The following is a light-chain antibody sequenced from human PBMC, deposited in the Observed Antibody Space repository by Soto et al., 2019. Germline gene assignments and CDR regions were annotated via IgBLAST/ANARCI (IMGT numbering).Light chain of an antibody. CDR2: GNS. Sequence: QSVLTQPPSVSGAPGQRVTISCTGSSSKIGAGYDVHWYQQLPGTAPKLLIYGNSNRPSGVPDRFSGSKSGTSASLDITGLQADDEADYYCQSYDNSLSGFYVFGTGTKVTVL. J-gene: IGLJ1*01. CDR3: QSYDNSLSGFYV. CDR1: SSKIGAGYD. V-gene: IGLV1-40*01.